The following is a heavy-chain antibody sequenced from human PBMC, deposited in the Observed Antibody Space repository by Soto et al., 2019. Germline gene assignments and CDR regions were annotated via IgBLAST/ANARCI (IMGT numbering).Heavy chain of an antibody. Sequence: QITLKESGPPLVKPTQTLTLTCTFSGFSLSTSGVGVGWIRQPPGKALEWLALIYWDDDKRYSPSLKSRLTITKDTSKNQVVLTMTNMDPVDTATYYCAHSSTYYDFWSGYYSRDAFDIWGQGTMVTVSS. CDR2: IYWDDDK. CDR3: AHSSTYYDFWSGYYSRDAFDI. CDR1: GFSLSTSGVG. D-gene: IGHD3-3*01. J-gene: IGHJ3*02. V-gene: IGHV2-5*02.